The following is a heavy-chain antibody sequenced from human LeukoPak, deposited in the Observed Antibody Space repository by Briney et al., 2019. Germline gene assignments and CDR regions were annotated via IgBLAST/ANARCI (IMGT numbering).Heavy chain of an antibody. CDR3: ARGAREGFDP. V-gene: IGHV3-13*01. CDR1: GFTFSTYD. CDR2: IGARGDT. J-gene: IGHJ5*02. Sequence: PGGSLRLSCAASGFTFSTYDMHWVRQATGKGLEWVSGIGARGDTYYSGSVKGRFTISRENAKNSLYLQMNSLRAGDTALYYCARGAREGFDPWGQGTLATVSS.